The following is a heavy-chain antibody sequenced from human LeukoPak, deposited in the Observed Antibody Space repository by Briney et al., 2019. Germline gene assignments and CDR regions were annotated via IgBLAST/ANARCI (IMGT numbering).Heavy chain of an antibody. CDR1: GYTFTGYY. CDR3: ARSGGSSGWNYWFDP. Sequence: ASVEVSCKASGYTFTGYYMHWVRQAPGQGLEWMGWINPNSGGTNYAQKFQGRVTMTRDTSISTAYMELSRLRSDDTAVYYCARSGGSSGWNYWFDPWGQGTLVTVSS. J-gene: IGHJ5*02. CDR2: INPNSGGT. V-gene: IGHV1-2*02. D-gene: IGHD6-19*01.